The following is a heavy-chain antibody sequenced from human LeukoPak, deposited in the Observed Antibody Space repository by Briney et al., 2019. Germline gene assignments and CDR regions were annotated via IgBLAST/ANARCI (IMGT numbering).Heavy chain of an antibody. CDR2: INPNSGGT. D-gene: IGHD2-15*01. Sequence: GASVKVSCKASGYTFTGYYMHWVRQAPGQGLEWMGWINPNSGGTNYAQKFQGRVTMTRDTSISTAYMELSMLRSDGTAVYYCAQLLGYCSGGSCLQADYWGQGTLVTVSS. CDR3: AQLLGYCSGGSCLQADY. J-gene: IGHJ4*02. CDR1: GYTFTGYY. V-gene: IGHV1-2*02.